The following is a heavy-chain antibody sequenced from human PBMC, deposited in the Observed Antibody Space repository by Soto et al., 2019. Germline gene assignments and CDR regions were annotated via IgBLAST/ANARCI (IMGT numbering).Heavy chain of an antibody. CDR3: ARITVVTATLSPYYYYYGMDV. V-gene: IGHV2-70*01. J-gene: IGHJ6*02. CDR1: GFSLSTSGMC. CDR2: IDWDDDK. D-gene: IGHD2-21*02. Sequence: SRPPLVNPTQTLTLTCTFSGFSLSTSGMCVSWIRQPPGKALEWLALIDWDDDKYYSTSLKTRLTIPKDTSKNQVVLTMTNIDPVDTATYYCARITVVTATLSPYYYYYGMDVWGQGTTVTVSS.